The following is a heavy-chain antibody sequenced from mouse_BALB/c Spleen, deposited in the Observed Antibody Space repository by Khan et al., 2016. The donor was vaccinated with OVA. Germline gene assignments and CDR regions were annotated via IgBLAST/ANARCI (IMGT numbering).Heavy chain of an antibody. CDR1: GFTFSTYA. CDR2: ISSGGDYT. J-gene: IGHJ3*01. V-gene: IGHV5-9-3*01. Sequence: EVELVESGGGLVKPGGPLKLSCAASGFTFSTYAMSWVRQTPEKRLEWVATISSGGDYTYYPDSVKGRFTISRDNYTNTLYLQMRSLRSEDTAIYHCARHNYGPFAYWGQGTLVTVSA. D-gene: IGHD1-1*01. CDR3: ARHNYGPFAY.